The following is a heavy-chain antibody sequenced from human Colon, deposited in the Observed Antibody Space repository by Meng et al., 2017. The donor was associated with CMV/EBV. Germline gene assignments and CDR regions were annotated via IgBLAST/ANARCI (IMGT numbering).Heavy chain of an antibody. CDR2: IKSKTDDGTT. CDR3: TTEIVGASVSYYFDY. D-gene: IGHD1-26*01. Sequence: LTVSNVWMSWLRQAPGKGLEWGGRIKSKTDDGTTGYAAPVRGRFTISRDDSKNTLYLQMNSLKIEDTAVYYCTTEIVGASVSYYFDYWGQGTLVTVSS. CDR1: LTVSNVW. V-gene: IGHV3-15*01. J-gene: IGHJ4*02.